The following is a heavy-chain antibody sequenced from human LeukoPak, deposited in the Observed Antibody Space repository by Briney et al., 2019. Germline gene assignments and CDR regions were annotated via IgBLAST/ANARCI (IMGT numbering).Heavy chain of an antibody. J-gene: IGHJ4*02. D-gene: IGHD3-10*01. Sequence: GGSLRLSCAASRFTFSSYGMHWVRQAPGKGLEWVAVIWYDGSNKYYADSVKGRFTISRDNSKNTLYLQMNSLRAEDTAVYYCAREFSGGDYLDYWGQGTLVTVSS. CDR3: AREFSGGDYLDY. CDR2: IWYDGSNK. CDR1: RFTFSSYG. V-gene: IGHV3-33*01.